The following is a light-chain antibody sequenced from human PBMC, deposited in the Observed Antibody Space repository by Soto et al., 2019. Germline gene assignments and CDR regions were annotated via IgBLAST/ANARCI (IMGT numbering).Light chain of an antibody. Sequence: EIVLTQSPGTLSLSPGERATLSCRASQSVSSNYLAWYQHKTGQAPRLLIYGASIRASGIPDRFSGSGSGTDFALTITRLETEDLAVYYCEQYADSPYTFGQGTKLEIK. CDR1: QSVSSNY. CDR2: GAS. CDR3: EQYADSPYT. J-gene: IGKJ2*01. V-gene: IGKV3-20*01.